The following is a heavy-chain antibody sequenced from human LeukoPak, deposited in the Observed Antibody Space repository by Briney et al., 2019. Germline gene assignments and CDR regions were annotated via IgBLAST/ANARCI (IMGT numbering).Heavy chain of an antibody. CDR3: ARGYCSSTSCFYYYYYYGMDV. CDR2: INHSGST. CDR1: GGSFSGYY. Sequence: PSETLSLTCAVYGGSFSGYYWSWIRQPPGKGLEWIGEINHSGSTNYNPSLKSRVTISVDTSKNQFSLKLSSVTAADTAVYYCARGYCSSTSCFYYYYYYGMDVWGQGTTVTVSS. V-gene: IGHV4-34*01. J-gene: IGHJ6*02. D-gene: IGHD2-2*01.